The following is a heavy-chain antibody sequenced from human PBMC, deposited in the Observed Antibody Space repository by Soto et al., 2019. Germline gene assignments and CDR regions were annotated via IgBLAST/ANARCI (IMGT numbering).Heavy chain of an antibody. D-gene: IGHD6-13*01. CDR2: IWYDGSNK. Sequence: GGSLRLSCAASGFTFSSYGMHWVRQAPGKGLEWVAVIWYDGSNKYYADSVKGRFTISRDNSKNTLYLQMNSLRAEDTAVYYCARDPQDGSSWAYYYYGMDVWGQGTTVTVSS. V-gene: IGHV3-33*01. J-gene: IGHJ6*02. CDR1: GFTFSSYG. CDR3: ARDPQDGSSWAYYYYGMDV.